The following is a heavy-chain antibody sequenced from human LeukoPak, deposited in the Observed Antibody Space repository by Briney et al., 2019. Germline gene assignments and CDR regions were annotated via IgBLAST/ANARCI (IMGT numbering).Heavy chain of an antibody. CDR1: GFTFSSYE. D-gene: IGHD2-15*01. CDR3: VVVAAKDY. Sequence: PGGSLRLSCAASGFTFSSYEMNWVRQAPGKGLEWVSYISSSGSTIYYADSVKGRFTISRDNAKNSLYPQMNSLRAEDTAVYYCVVVAAKDYWGQGTLVTVSS. V-gene: IGHV3-48*03. J-gene: IGHJ4*02. CDR2: ISSSGSTI.